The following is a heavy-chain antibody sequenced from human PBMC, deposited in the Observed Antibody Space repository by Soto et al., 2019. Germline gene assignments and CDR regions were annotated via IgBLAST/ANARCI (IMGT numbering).Heavy chain of an antibody. J-gene: IGHJ6*02. CDR2: IIPIFGTA. CDR1: GGTFSSYA. V-gene: IGHV1-69*01. D-gene: IGHD7-27*01. CDR3: ARVLGLGYWGGMDV. Sequence: QVQLVQSGAEVKKPGSSVKVSCKASGGTFSSYAISWVRQAPGQGLEWMGGIIPIFGTANYAQKFQGRVTIPAAESTSTAYRELSSLRSEDRAVYYCARVLGLGYWGGMDVWGQGTTVTVSS.